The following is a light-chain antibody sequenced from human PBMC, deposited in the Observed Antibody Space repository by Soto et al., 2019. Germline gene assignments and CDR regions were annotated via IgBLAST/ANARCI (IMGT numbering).Light chain of an antibody. V-gene: IGLV2-8*01. CDR2: EVS. Sequence: QSALTQPPSASGSPGQSVAISCTGTSSDVGGYNYVSWYQQHPGKAPTLIIYEVSKRPSGVPDRFSGSKSGNTASLTVYGLQAEDEADYYCSSYAGSNNLLFGGGTKLTVL. J-gene: IGLJ2*01. CDR3: SSYAGSNNLL. CDR1: SSDVGGYNY.